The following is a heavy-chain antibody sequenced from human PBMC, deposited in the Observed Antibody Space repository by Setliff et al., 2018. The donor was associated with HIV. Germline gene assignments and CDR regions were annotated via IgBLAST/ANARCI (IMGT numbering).Heavy chain of an antibody. D-gene: IGHD6-19*01. Sequence: ASVKVSCKASGYIFSSYTMHWVRQAPGQRLEWMGWINTANYKTKYSQKFQGRVTMTTDTSTSTAYMELRSLRSDDTAVYYCARDSLPYSSGPLHYYYYMDVWGKGTTVTVSS. V-gene: IGHV1-3*04. CDR2: INTANYKT. J-gene: IGHJ6*03. CDR1: GYIFSSYT. CDR3: ARDSLPYSSGPLHYYYYMDV.